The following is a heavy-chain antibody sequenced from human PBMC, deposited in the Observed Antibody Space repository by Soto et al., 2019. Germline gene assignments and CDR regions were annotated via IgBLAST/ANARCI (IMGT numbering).Heavy chain of an antibody. CDR2: ISYDGSNK. CDR3: AKDRIAAAGTQPYYYCYGMDV. J-gene: IGHJ6*02. Sequence: QVQLVESGGGVVQPGRSLRLSCAASGFTFSSYGMHWVRQAPGKGLEWVAVISYDGSNKYYADSVKGRFTISRDNSKNTLYLQMNSRRAEDTAVYYCAKDRIAAAGTQPYYYCYGMDVWGQGTTVTVSS. D-gene: IGHD6-13*01. CDR1: GFTFSSYG. V-gene: IGHV3-30*18.